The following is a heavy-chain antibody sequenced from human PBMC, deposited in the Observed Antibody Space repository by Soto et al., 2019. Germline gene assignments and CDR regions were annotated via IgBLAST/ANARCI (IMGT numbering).Heavy chain of an antibody. D-gene: IGHD6-19*01. CDR3: GSFPFYGSSASIYYFDY. V-gene: IGHV1-69*13. Sequence: SMNVSCKASGGTLSSYAISWVRQAPGQGLEWMGGIIPIVGTANYGQKFQGRVTSTADESTSTADMEVSSLRSEDTAVYYCGSFPFYGSSASIYYFDYRRQGNLVIASS. CDR2: IIPIVGTA. J-gene: IGHJ4*02. CDR1: GGTLSSYA.